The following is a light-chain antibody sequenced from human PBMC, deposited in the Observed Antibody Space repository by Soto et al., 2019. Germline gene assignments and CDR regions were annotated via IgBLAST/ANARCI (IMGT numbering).Light chain of an antibody. Sequence: QSALTQPPSASGSPGQSVTISCTGTSSDVGGYDYVSWYQHHPGKAPKLMIYEVTKRPSGVSDRFSGSKSGNTASLTVSGLQAEDEADYFCSSYGGSNNLVFGGGTKLTVL. V-gene: IGLV2-8*01. CDR2: EVT. J-gene: IGLJ3*02. CDR3: SSYGGSNNLV. CDR1: SSDVGGYDY.